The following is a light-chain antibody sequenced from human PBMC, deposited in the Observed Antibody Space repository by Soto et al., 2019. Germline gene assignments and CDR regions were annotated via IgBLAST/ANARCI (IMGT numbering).Light chain of an antibody. Sequence: DIPMTQSPSSVSASVGDRVTITCRASQGVSTWLAWYQQKPGQAPNLLIYTASSLQSGVPSRFSGSRSGADSTLPISSLQAEDFATDYCQQTTTFPLTFRGGTKVEI. CDR1: QGVSTW. CDR2: TAS. J-gene: IGKJ4*02. V-gene: IGKV1D-12*01. CDR3: QQTTTFPLT.